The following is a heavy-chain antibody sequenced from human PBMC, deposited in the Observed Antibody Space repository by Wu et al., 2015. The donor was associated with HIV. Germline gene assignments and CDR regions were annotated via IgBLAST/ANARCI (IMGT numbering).Heavy chain of an antibody. CDR1: GDTVSNYA. V-gene: IGHV1-69*01. CDR3: ARDAPTRN. Sequence: QVQLVQSGAEVKKPGASVKVSCKASGDTVSNYAINWVRQAPGQGLEWMGGIIPLFGTATYAQKFQARVTITSDESARTAYMEVSGLRSEDTAIYYCARDAPTRNWGQGTLVTVSS. CDR2: IIPLFGTA. J-gene: IGHJ4*02.